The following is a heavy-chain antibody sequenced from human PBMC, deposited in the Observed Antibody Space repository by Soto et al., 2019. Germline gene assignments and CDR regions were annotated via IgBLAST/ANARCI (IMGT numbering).Heavy chain of an antibody. Sequence: GASVKVSCKASGYTFSGYSITWVRQAPGQGLEWMGRISGYNGNTNYARTLRGRLTLTTDTSTSTAYMELRSLTSDYTAVYYCARDVFCGGAPACPGMDVWGQGTTVTVSS. CDR1: GYTFSGYS. V-gene: IGHV1-18*04. D-gene: IGHD2-21*01. J-gene: IGHJ6*02. CDR3: ARDVFCGGAPACPGMDV. CDR2: ISGYNGNT.